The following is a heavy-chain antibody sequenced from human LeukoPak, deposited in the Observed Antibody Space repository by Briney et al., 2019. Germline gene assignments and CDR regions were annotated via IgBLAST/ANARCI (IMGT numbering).Heavy chain of an antibody. Sequence: SETLSLTCAVYGGSFSGYYWTWIRQPPGKGLEWIGNIYPSGTTYYNPSLKTRVTISVDTSKNQFSLKLSSVTAADTAVYFNWFDPWGQGTLVTVSS. CDR3: WFDP. J-gene: IGHJ5*02. CDR1: GGSFSGYY. V-gene: IGHV4-34*03. CDR2: IYPSGTT.